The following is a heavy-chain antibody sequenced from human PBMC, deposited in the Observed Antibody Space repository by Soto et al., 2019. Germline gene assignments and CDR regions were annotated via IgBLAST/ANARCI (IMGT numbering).Heavy chain of an antibody. J-gene: IGHJ3*02. CDR2: IYPGDSDT. CDR1: GYSFTSYW. Sequence: GESLKISCKGSGYSFTSYWIGWVRQMPGKGLEWMGIIYPGDSDTRYSPSFQGQVTISADKSISTAYLQWSSLKASDTAMYYCARLGVVVPADHDAFDIWGQGTMVTVSS. CDR3: ARLGVVVPADHDAFDI. D-gene: IGHD2-2*01. V-gene: IGHV5-51*01.